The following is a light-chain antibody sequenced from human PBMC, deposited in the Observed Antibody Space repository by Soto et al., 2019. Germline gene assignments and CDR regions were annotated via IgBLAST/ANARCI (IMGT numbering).Light chain of an antibody. V-gene: IGLV2-23*02. CDR2: EVN. Sequence: QSALTQPASVSGSPGQSITISCAGSGGDVGHYDLPSWYQQIPGKAPKLIIFEVNRRPSGVSDRFSGFKSGNTASLTISGLQAEDEADFFCCSYAGNGAWVFGGGTKLTVL. J-gene: IGLJ3*02. CDR1: GGDVGHYDL. CDR3: CSYAGNGAWV.